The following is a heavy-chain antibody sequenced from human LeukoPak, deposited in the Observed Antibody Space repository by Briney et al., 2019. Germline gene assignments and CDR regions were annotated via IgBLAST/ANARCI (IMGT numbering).Heavy chain of an antibody. Sequence: NPSETLSLTCTVSGGSISSYYWSWIRQPPGKGLEWIGYIYYSGSTNYNPSLKSRVTISVDTSKNQFSLKLSSVTATDTAVYYCARHLMLGRGSQQPNYYYGMDVWGQGTTVTVSS. D-gene: IGHD6-13*01. CDR2: IYYSGST. V-gene: IGHV4-59*08. CDR3: ARHLMLGRGSQQPNYYYGMDV. CDR1: GGSISSYY. J-gene: IGHJ6*02.